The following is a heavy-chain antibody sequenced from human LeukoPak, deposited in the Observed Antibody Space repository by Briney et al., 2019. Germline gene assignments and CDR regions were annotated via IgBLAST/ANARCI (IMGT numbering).Heavy chain of an antibody. V-gene: IGHV1-2*02. CDR2: INPNSGGT. Sequence: ASVKVSCKASGYTFTVYYMHWVRQAPGQGLEWMGWINPNSGGTNYAQKFQGRVTMTRDTSISTAYMELSRLRSDDTAVYYCATNSYDYVWGSYRYGDYWGQGTLVTVSS. J-gene: IGHJ4*02. CDR1: GYTFTVYY. CDR3: ATNSYDYVWGSYRYGDY. D-gene: IGHD3-16*02.